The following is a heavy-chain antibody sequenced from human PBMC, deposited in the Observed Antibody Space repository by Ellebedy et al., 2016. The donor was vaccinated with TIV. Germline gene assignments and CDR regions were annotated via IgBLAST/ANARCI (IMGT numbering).Heavy chain of an antibody. CDR3: ARELGGSGGSDFDY. Sequence: GESLKISRAASEFTFSTYHMHWVRQAPGKGLEWVAVIWYDGTAKFYEESVKGRFTISRDNSQNTLYLEMNSLRADDTALYYWARELGGSGGSDFDYWGQGTLVTVSA. D-gene: IGHD2-15*01. CDR1: EFTFSTYH. CDR2: IWYDGTAK. V-gene: IGHV3-33*01. J-gene: IGHJ4*02.